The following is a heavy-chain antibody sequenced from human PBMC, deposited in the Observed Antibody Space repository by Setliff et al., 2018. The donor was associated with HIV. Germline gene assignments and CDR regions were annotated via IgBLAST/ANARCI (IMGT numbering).Heavy chain of an antibody. CDR3: AKGADPGSSGHYAPYYFDS. CDR2: ISGSGGST. V-gene: IGHV3-23*01. D-gene: IGHD3-22*01. J-gene: IGHJ4*02. Sequence: LRLSCAASGFTFSRYDMSWVRQAPGKGLEWVSVISGSGGSTNYADSVKGRFTISRDNSKNTLYLQMNTLRAEYTAVYYCAKGADPGSSGHYAPYYFDSWGQGTLVTSPQ. CDR1: GFTFSRYD.